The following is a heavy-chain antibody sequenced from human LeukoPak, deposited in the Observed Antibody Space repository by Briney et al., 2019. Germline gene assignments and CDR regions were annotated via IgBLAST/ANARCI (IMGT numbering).Heavy chain of an antibody. CDR1: GFTFSSYG. Sequence: GGSLRLSCAASGFTFSSYGMHWVRQAPGKGLEWVAFIRYDGSNKYYADSVKGRFTISRDNSKNTLYLQMNSLRAEDTAVYYCAREARYCSGGRCYSEWYFDLWGRGTLVTVSS. J-gene: IGHJ2*01. CDR3: AREARYCSGGRCYSEWYFDL. D-gene: IGHD2-15*01. CDR2: IRYDGSNK. V-gene: IGHV3-30*02.